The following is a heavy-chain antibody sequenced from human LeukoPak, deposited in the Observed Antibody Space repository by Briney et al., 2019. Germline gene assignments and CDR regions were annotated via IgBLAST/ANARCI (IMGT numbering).Heavy chain of an antibody. V-gene: IGHV1-2*02. J-gene: IGHJ4*02. CDR2: INPNSGGT. D-gene: IGHD2-15*01. Sequence: ASVKVSCKASGYTFTGYYMHWVRQAPGQGLEWMGWINPNSGGTNYAQKFQGRVTMTRDTSIGTAYMELSRLRSDDTAVYYCARWGSGGSCYYNYWGQGTLVTVSS. CDR1: GYTFTGYY. CDR3: ARWGSGGSCYYNY.